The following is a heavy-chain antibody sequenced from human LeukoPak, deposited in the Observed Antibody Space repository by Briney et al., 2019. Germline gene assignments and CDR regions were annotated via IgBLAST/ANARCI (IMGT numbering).Heavy chain of an antibody. Sequence: ASVKVSCKASGYTFTSYYMHWVRQAPGQGLEWMGIISPSGGSTSYAQKFQGRVTTTRDTSTSTVYMELSSLRSEDTAVYYCARVTSEGIAVAGTEDNYFDYWGQGTLVTVSS. D-gene: IGHD6-19*01. CDR1: GYTFTSYY. CDR3: ARVTSEGIAVAGTEDNYFDY. CDR2: ISPSGGST. V-gene: IGHV1-46*01. J-gene: IGHJ4*02.